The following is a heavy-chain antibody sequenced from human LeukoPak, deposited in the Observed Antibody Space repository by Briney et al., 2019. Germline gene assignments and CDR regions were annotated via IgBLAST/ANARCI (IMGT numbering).Heavy chain of an antibody. CDR1: GYTFTGYY. V-gene: IGHV1-2*02. J-gene: IGHJ3*02. CDR2: INPNSGGT. D-gene: IGHD3-22*01. CDR3: ARAFYDSSGSLDAFDI. Sequence: ASVKVSCKASGYTFTGYYMHWVRQAPGQGLEWMGWINPNSGGTSYEQKFQGRVTMTRDTSISTAYMELSRLRSDDTAVYYCARAFYDSSGSLDAFDIWGQGTMVTVSS.